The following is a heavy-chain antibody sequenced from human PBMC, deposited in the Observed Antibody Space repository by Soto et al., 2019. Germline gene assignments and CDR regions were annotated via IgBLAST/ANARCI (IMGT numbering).Heavy chain of an antibody. CDR3: ARWGFQHALDV. D-gene: IGHD7-27*01. CDR2: VNNDGTDT. CDR1: GFTFSNYW. Sequence: EVQLVESGGGLVQPGGSLRLSCAASGFTFSNYWMYWVRQAPGKGLVWVSRVNNDGTDTTHADSVKGRFTISRDNAENTLYLQMNSLTAEDTAVYYCARWGFQHALDVWGQGSTVTVSS. V-gene: IGHV3-74*03. J-gene: IGHJ6*02.